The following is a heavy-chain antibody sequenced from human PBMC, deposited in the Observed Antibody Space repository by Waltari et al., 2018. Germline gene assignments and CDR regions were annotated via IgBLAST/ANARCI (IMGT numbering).Heavy chain of an antibody. Sequence: QLQLQESGPGLVKPSETLSLTCTVSGGSISSSTLFLGWIRQPLGKGLEWIGSIDDSGTTNYNPSLKSRGTISVDTSKNQFSLKVNSVTAADTAVYYCATHPPSQLGVVLNWFDPWGQGILVTVSS. CDR3: ATHPPSQLGVVLNWFDP. CDR1: GGSISSSTLF. D-gene: IGHD3-16*01. V-gene: IGHV4-39*01. J-gene: IGHJ5*02. CDR2: IDDSGTT.